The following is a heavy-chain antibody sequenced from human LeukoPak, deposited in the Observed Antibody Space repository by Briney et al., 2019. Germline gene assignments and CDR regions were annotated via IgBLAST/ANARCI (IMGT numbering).Heavy chain of an antibody. CDR3: AREMGELPDGDFQH. CDR2: IIPTFGTA. CDR1: GYTFISYG. V-gene: IGHV1-69*13. J-gene: IGHJ1*01. Sequence: SVKVSCKASGYTFISYGITWVRQAPGQGLEWMGGIIPTFGTANYAQKFQGRVTITADESTSTAYMELSSLRSEDTAMYYCAREMGELPDGDFQHWGQGTLVTVSS. D-gene: IGHD1-26*01.